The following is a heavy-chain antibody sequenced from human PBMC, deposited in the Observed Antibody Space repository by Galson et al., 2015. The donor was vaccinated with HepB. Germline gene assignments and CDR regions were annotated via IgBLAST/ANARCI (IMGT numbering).Heavy chain of an antibody. J-gene: IGHJ4*02. CDR1: GFTFSSYS. CDR2: ISSSSSTI. D-gene: IGHD5-12*01. V-gene: IGHV3-48*04. CDR3: ARERGGWDIVATYDDY. Sequence: SLRLSCAASGFTFSSYSMNWVRQAPGKGLEWVSYISSSSSTIYYADSVKGRFTISRDNAKNSLYLQMNSLRAEDTAVYYCARERGGWDIVATYDDYWGQGTLVTVSS.